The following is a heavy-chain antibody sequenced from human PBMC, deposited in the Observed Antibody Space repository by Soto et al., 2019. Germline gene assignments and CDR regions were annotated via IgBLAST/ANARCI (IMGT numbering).Heavy chain of an antibody. J-gene: IGHJ6*02. V-gene: IGHV3-9*01. CDR2: ISWNSDTI. Sequence: DVQLVESGGGLVQPGRSLTLSCAASGFTFDDYAMHWVRQAPGKGLEWVSGISWNSDTIGYADSVRGRFTISRDNAENSLYVQMNSLGAEDTALYYCAKDKGPRNCSTRNCFWVALGMDVWGQGTTVTVSS. CDR3: AKDKGPRNCSTRNCFWVALGMDV. D-gene: IGHD2-2*01. CDR1: GFTFDDYA.